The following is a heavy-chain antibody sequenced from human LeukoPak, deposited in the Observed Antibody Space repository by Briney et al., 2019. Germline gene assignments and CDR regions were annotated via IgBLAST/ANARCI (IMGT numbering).Heavy chain of an antibody. Sequence: ASVKVSCKASGYTFINYDINWVRQATGQGLEWMGWVNPNSGNTGYAQKFQGRVTITRSTSKSTAYMELSSLRSEDTAVYYCATDARYYYYMDVWGKGTTVTVSS. CDR1: GYTFINYD. CDR2: VNPNSGNT. J-gene: IGHJ6*03. D-gene: IGHD2-2*01. V-gene: IGHV1-8*03. CDR3: ATDARYYYYMDV.